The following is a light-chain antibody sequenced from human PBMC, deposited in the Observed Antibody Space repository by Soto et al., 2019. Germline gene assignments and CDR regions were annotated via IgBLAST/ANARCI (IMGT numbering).Light chain of an antibody. CDR3: QSYDIGLTXYYV. V-gene: IGLV1-40*01. Sequence: QSVLAQPPSVSGAPVQSVTISCTGSNSNIRAVYDLHWYQQIPGKAPKLLVYNSNIRTSGINDRFSGSKSGASASMAITGIQAEDEADYSFQSYDIGLTXYYVHGPGTKV. CDR2: NSN. CDR1: NSNIRAVYD. J-gene: IGLJ1*01.